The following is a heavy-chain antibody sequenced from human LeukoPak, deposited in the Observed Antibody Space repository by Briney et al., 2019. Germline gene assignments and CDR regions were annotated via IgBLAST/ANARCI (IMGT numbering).Heavy chain of an antibody. CDR3: ARRGAVAGTFDY. Sequence: PGGSLRLSCAASGFTFSSYWMHWVRQAPGKGLVWVSRINSDGSSITYADSVKGRFTISRDNAKNTVYLQMNSLRAEDTAVYYCARRGAVAGTFDYWGQGTLVTVSS. CDR1: GFTFSSYW. J-gene: IGHJ4*02. V-gene: IGHV3-74*01. D-gene: IGHD6-19*01. CDR2: INSDGSSI.